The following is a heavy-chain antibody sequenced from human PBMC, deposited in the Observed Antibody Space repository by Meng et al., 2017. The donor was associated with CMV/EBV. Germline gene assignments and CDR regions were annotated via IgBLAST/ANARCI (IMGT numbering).Heavy chain of an antibody. CDR3: ARGGIAVAGTYDY. D-gene: IGHD6-19*01. Sequence: ASVKVSCKTSGYTFTGYYMHWVRQAPGQGLEWMGWINPNSGGTNYAQKFQGRVTMTRDTSISTAYMELSRLRSDDTAVYYCARGGIAVAGTYDYWGQGTLVTVSS. CDR1: GYTFTGYY. V-gene: IGHV1-2*02. J-gene: IGHJ4*02. CDR2: INPNSGGT.